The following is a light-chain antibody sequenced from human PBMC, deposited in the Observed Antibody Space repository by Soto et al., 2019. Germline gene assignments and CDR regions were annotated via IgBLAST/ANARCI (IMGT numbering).Light chain of an antibody. CDR3: QQYNSYSPLT. CDR1: QTISSW. V-gene: IGKV1-5*03. J-gene: IGKJ4*01. CDR2: KAS. Sequence: DIHMTQSPSTLSASVGDRFTITCRASQTISSWLAWYQQKPGKAPKLLIYKASGLESGVPSRFSGSGSGTDFTLTISSLQHDDFANYYCQQYNSYSPLTFGGGTKVDIK.